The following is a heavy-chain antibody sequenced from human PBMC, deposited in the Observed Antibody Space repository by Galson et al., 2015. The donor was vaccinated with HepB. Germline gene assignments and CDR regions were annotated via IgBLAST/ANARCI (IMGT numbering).Heavy chain of an antibody. CDR3: AKRDGSWPDTFDF. V-gene: IGHV5-51*01. CDR2: IYPGDSDT. J-gene: IGHJ3*01. D-gene: IGHD6-13*01. Sequence: QSGAEVKNPGESLKISCKGSGYTFGSYWIGWVRQMPGKGLEWMGIIYPGDSDTTYSPSFQCQVTISVDKSINTAYLQWSSLKASDTAMCYCAKRDGSWPDTFDFWGQGTMVTVSS. CDR1: GYTFGSYW.